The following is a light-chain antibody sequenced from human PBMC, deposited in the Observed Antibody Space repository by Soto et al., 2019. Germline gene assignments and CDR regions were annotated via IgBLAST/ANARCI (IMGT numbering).Light chain of an antibody. CDR3: QHRTNWPPALT. CDR2: GAS. J-gene: IGKJ4*01. Sequence: EVVLTQSPGTLSLSPGERATLSCRASQTVSLSYLAWYQQKPGQAPRLLIYGASSRATGIPDRFSGGGSGTDFTLTISSLEPEDFAVYYCQHRTNWPPALTFAGGTKVEI. V-gene: IGKV3D-20*02. CDR1: QTVSLSY.